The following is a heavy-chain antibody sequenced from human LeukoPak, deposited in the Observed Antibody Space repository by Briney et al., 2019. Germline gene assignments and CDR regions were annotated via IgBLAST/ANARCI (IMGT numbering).Heavy chain of an antibody. J-gene: IGHJ4*02. CDR1: GFTFSSYA. CDR2: ISYDGSNK. Sequence: GGSLRLSCAASGFTFSSYAMHWVRQAPGKGLEWVAVISYDGSNKYYADSVKGRFTISRDNSKNTLYLQMNSLRAEDTAVYYCARGPLYSYGLRPFDYWGQGTLVTVSS. D-gene: IGHD5-18*01. CDR3: ARGPLYSYGLRPFDY. V-gene: IGHV3-30*04.